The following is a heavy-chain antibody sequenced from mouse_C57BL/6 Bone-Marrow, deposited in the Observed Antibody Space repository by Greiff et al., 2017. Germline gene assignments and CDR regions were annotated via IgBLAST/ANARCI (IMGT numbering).Heavy chain of an antibody. V-gene: IGHV1-81*01. CDR2: IYPRSGNT. CDR1: GYTFTSYG. Sequence: QVQLQQSGAELARPGASVKLSCKASGYTFTSYGISWVKQRTGQGLEWIGEIYPRSGNTYYNEKFKGKATLTADKSSSTAYMELRSLTSEDSAVYFCAREYDGYHSYWYFDVWGTGTTVTVSS. D-gene: IGHD2-3*01. CDR3: AREYDGYHSYWYFDV. J-gene: IGHJ1*03.